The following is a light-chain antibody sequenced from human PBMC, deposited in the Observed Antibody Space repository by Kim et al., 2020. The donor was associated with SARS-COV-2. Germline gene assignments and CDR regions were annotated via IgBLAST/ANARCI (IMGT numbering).Light chain of an antibody. CDR2: DVT. J-gene: IGLJ6*01. V-gene: IGLV2-14*03. CDR3: SSFTSSSTLV. CDR1: SSDVRSHNY. Sequence: GQSVTISCTGTSSDVRSHNYVSWYQQHPGKVPKLLIYDVTNRPSGVSDRFSGSKSGITASLTISGLQTEDEADYYCSSFTSSSTLVFGGGTKVTVL.